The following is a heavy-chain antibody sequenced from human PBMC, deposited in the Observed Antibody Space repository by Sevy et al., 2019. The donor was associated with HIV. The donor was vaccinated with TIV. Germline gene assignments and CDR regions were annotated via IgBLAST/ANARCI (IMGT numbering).Heavy chain of an antibody. J-gene: IGHJ6*02. CDR3: TRSGGYSDYGMDV. V-gene: IGHV3-13*01. CDR1: GFTFITYD. Sequence: GGSLRLSCAASGFTFITYDMHWVRHVTGKGLEWVSGVGPAVATFYPGSVKGRFTISRENAKNSLYLQMNNLRAGDTAVYYCTRSGGYSDYGMDVWGQGTTVTVSS. CDR2: VGPAVAT. D-gene: IGHD5-12*01.